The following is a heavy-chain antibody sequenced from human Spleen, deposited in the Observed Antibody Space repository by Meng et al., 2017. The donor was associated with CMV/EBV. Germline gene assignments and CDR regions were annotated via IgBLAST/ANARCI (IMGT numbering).Heavy chain of an antibody. V-gene: IGHV3-74*01. CDR1: GFTFSRSW. D-gene: IGHD5-24*01. CDR2: INSAANIT. Sequence: GESLKISCAASGFTFSRSWMHWARQAPGKGLVWVSRINSAANITHYAGSVKGRFAISRDNAKNTLYLQMNSLRAEDTAVYYCGHLRDGYKGQGYWGQGTLVTVSS. J-gene: IGHJ4*02. CDR3: GHLRDGYKGQGY.